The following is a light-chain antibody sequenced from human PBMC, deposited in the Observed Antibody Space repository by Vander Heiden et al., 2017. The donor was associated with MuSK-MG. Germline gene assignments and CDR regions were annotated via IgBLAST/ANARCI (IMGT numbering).Light chain of an antibody. V-gene: IGKV1-NL1*01. J-gene: IGKJ5*01. CDR1: QGISNS. CDR3: LQDDSTPHT. CDR2: AAS. Sequence: DIQMTQSPSSLSASVGDRVTITCRASQGISNSLAWYQQKPGKAPKLLLYAASRLESRVPSRFSGSGSGTDYTLTIIILHPEDFATYYCLQDDSTPHTFGQGTRLEIK.